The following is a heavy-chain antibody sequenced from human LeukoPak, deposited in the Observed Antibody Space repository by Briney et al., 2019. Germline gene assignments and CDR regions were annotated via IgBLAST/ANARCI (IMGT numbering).Heavy chain of an antibody. D-gene: IGHD6-19*01. CDR3: AKTYSSGAMSLYFDY. CDR2: ISYDGSNK. CDR1: GFTFSSYW. Sequence: GGSLRLSCTASGFTFSSYWMSWVRQAPGKGLEWVAVISYDGSNKYYADSVKGRFTISRDNSKNTLYLQMNSLRAEDTAVYYCAKTYSSGAMSLYFDYWGQGTLVTVSS. J-gene: IGHJ4*02. V-gene: IGHV3-30*18.